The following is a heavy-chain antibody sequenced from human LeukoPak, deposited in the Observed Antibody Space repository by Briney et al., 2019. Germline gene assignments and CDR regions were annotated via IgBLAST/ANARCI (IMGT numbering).Heavy chain of an antibody. CDR1: GGSFSGYY. D-gene: IGHD3-3*01. CDR3: ARLDLGAFDI. V-gene: IGHV4-34*01. J-gene: IGHJ3*02. Sequence: PSETLSLTCAVYGGSFSGYYWSWIRQPPGKGLEWIGEINHSGSTNYNPSLKSRVTISVDTSKNQFSLKLSSVTAADTAVYYCARLDLGAFDIWGQGTMVTVSS. CDR2: INHSGST.